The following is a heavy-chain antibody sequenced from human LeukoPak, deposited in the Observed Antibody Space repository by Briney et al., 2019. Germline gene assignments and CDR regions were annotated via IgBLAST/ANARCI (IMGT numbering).Heavy chain of an antibody. CDR1: GYTFTSYG. V-gene: IGHV1-18*01. J-gene: IGHJ5*01. CDR3: ASAITGWDDPTWFDP. Sequence: ASVKVSCKASGYTFTSYGISGVRQAPGQGLEWMGWISAYNGNTNYAQKLQGRVTMTTDTSTSTAHKDLRSLRSDDTYVYYCASAITGWDDPTWFDPWGQGTLVTVSS. CDR2: ISAYNGNT. D-gene: IGHD6-19*01.